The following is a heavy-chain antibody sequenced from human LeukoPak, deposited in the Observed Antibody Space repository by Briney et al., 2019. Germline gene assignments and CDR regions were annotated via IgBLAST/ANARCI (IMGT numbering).Heavy chain of an antibody. Sequence: GGSLRLSCAASGFTFSNAWMSWVRQAPGKGLEWVGRIKSKTDGGTTDYAAPVKGRFTISRDDSKNTLYLQMNSLKTEDTAVYYCTTAVLPTAGAFDIWGQGTMVTVSS. CDR1: GFTFSNAW. CDR3: TTAVLPTAGAFDI. V-gene: IGHV3-15*01. CDR2: IKSKTDGGTT. D-gene: IGHD3-10*01. J-gene: IGHJ3*02.